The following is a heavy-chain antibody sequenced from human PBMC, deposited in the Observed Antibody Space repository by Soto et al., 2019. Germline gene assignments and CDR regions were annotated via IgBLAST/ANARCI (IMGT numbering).Heavy chain of an antibody. CDR2: INPGDSET. CDR3: XRHATYYDILSGYYFDY. V-gene: IGHV5-51*01. J-gene: IGHJ4*02. D-gene: IGHD3-9*01. Sequence: PGESLKISCKGSGYSFTSYWIAWVRQMPGKGLEWIAIINPGDSETKYSPSFQGQVTISADKSINTAYLQWSSLKASDTAMYYCXRHATYYDILSGYYFDYWGQGTQVTVSS. CDR1: GYSFTSYW.